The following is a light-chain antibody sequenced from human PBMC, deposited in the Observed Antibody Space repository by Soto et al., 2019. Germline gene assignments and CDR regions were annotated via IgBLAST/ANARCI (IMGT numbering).Light chain of an antibody. CDR1: SSDVGGYNY. Sequence: QSVLTQPPSASVSPGQSVAISCTGTSSDVGGYNYVSWYQQHPGKAPKLMIYEVNKRPSGVPDRFSGSKSGNTASLTVSGLQAEDEADYYCSSYAGSSNVFGTGTKVT. CDR2: EVN. J-gene: IGLJ1*01. V-gene: IGLV2-8*01. CDR3: SSYAGSSNV.